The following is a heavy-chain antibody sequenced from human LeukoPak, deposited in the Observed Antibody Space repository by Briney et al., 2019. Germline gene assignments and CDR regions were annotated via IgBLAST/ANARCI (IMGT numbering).Heavy chain of an antibody. Sequence: SETLSLTCTVSSGSISIYYASCIRPPAGRGREWVGRIYTSGSTNFNPSLKSRVTLSVDTSQNQFSMKLSSVPAADTVVYYCARGYLGKAARPPETDYFDYWGQGTLVTVSS. CDR1: SGSISIYY. CDR2: IYTSGST. V-gene: IGHV4-4*07. J-gene: IGHJ4*02. CDR3: ARGYLGKAARPPETDYFDY. D-gene: IGHD6-6*01.